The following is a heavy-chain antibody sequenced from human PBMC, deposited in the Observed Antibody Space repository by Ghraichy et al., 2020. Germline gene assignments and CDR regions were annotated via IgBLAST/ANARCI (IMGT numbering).Heavy chain of an antibody. J-gene: IGHJ6*02. CDR2: INPVGGST. CDR1: GYTFTTYY. Sequence: ASVKVSCKASGYTFTTYYMHWVRQAPGQGLEWMGIINPVGGSTTCAQKFQGCVSVTSDTSTSTVYMELSSLRSEDTAVYFCARDALHRGTSFGRKKKRYDMDVWGQGTTVTVSS. D-gene: IGHD3-3*01. CDR3: ARDALHRGTSFGRKKKRYDMDV. V-gene: IGHV1-46*01.